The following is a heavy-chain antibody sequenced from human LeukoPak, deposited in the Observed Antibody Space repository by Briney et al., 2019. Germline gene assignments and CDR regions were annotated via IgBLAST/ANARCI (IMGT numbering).Heavy chain of an antibody. CDR3: ARDRGPLYQPLLVYFDY. V-gene: IGHV1-2*02. CDR2: INPNSGGT. J-gene: IGHJ4*02. D-gene: IGHD2-2*01. CDR1: GYTFTGYY. Sequence: ASVKVSCKASGYTFTGYYMHWVRQAPGQGLEWMGWINPNSGGTNYAQKFQGRVTMTRDTSNSTAYMELSRLRSDDTAVYYCARDRGPLYQPLLVYFDYWGQGTLVTVSS.